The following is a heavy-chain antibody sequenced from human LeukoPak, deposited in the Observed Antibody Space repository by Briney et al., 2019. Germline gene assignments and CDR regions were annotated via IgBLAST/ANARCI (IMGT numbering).Heavy chain of an antibody. D-gene: IGHD3-22*01. Sequence: PGGSLRPSCAASGFTFSSYGMHWVRQAPGKGLEWVAVISYDGSNKYYADSVKGRFTISRDNSKNTLYLQMNSLRAENTAVYYCAKGLYYYDSSGQGDAFDIWGQGTMVTVSS. V-gene: IGHV3-30*18. CDR2: ISYDGSNK. CDR3: AKGLYYYDSSGQGDAFDI. J-gene: IGHJ3*02. CDR1: GFTFSSYG.